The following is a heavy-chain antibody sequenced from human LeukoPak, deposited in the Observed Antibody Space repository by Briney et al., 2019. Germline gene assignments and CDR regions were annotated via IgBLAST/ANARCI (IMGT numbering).Heavy chain of an antibody. J-gene: IGHJ4*02. CDR2: IYYSGST. V-gene: IGHV4-59*12. CDR1: GGSISYFY. CDR3: ARVPRVGYSSSWRTVAGTEPIDY. D-gene: IGHD6-13*01. Sequence: SETLSLTCTVSGGSISYFYWSWIRQPPGKGLEWIGYIYYSGSTNYNPSLKSRVTISVDTSKNQFSLKLSSVTAADTAVYYCARVPRVGYSSSWRTVAGTEPIDYWGQGTLVTVSS.